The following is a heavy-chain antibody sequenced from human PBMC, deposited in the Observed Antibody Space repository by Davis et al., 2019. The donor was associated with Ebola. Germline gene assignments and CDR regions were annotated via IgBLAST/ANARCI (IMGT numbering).Heavy chain of an antibody. V-gene: IGHV3-74*01. CDR2: IQTDGSST. D-gene: IGHD4-17*01. J-gene: IGHJ4*02. CDR1: GFTFSTYC. CDR3: TRDYGDYVNDD. Sequence: GESLKISCEASGFTFSTYCMNWVRQVPGKGLVWVSRIQTDGSSTSYADSVKGRFTISRDNAKNTLYLQMNSLRVEDTAVYYCTRDYGDYVNDDWGQGTLVTVSS.